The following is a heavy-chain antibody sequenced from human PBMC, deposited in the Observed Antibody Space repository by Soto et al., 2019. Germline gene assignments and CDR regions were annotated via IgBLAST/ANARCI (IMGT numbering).Heavy chain of an antibody. Sequence: PGGSLRLSCAASGFTFSSYGMHWVRQAPGKGLEWVAVIWYDGSNKYYADSVKGRFTISRDNSKNTLYLQMNSLRAEDTAVYYCATEYSSSSESIDYWGQGTLVTVSS. CDR1: GFTFSSYG. CDR2: IWYDGSNK. V-gene: IGHV3-33*01. CDR3: ATEYSSSSESIDY. J-gene: IGHJ4*02. D-gene: IGHD6-6*01.